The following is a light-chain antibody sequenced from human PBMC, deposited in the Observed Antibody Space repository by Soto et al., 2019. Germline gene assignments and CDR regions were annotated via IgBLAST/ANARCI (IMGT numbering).Light chain of an antibody. CDR3: QQRSNWPPFT. Sequence: EIVLTQSPATLSLSPGERATLSCRASQSVSSYLAWYQQKPGQAPRLLIYDASNRATGIPARFSGSGSGTDFTLTFSSLEPEDFAVYYCQQRSNWPPFTFGPGT. CDR2: DAS. V-gene: IGKV3-11*01. J-gene: IGKJ3*01. CDR1: QSVSSY.